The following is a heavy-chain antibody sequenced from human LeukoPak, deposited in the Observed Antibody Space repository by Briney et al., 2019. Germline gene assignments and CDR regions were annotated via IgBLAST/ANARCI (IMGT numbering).Heavy chain of an antibody. CDR2: ISYDGKNQ. CDR1: GFIFSSYG. CDR3: ATSHQDTLIVVVSRYYYGLDV. Sequence: PGGSLRLSCAASGFIFSSYGMHWVRRTPGKGLEWVAVISYDGKNQYYADSVKGRFTISRDNSKTTLYLQMNSMRAEDTAVYFCATSHQDTLIVVVSRYYYGLDVWGQGTTVTVSS. D-gene: IGHD3-22*01. V-gene: IGHV3-30*03. J-gene: IGHJ6*02.